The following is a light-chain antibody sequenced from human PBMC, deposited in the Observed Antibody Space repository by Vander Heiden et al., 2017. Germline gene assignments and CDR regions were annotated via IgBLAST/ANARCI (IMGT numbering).Light chain of an antibody. V-gene: IGKV3-11*01. CDR1: QSISNY. CDR3: QQCNNWPLT. CDR2: EAS. Sequence: LLFTLSPAPLSVSPGERATLPCMASQSISNYLDWYQQKAGQAPRFLIYEASKRATGIPARFSGSGSGTDFTLTISSLEPDDFALYYCQQCNNWPLTFGGGTKVESK. J-gene: IGKJ4*01.